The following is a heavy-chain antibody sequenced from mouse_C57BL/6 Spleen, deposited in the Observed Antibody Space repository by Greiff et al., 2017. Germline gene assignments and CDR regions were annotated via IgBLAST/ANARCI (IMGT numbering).Heavy chain of an antibody. J-gene: IGHJ4*01. CDR3: ARDYYGSTYGGSYAMDY. CDR1: GFTFSDFY. CDR2: SRNKANDYTT. V-gene: IGHV7-1*01. Sequence: EVMLVESGGGLVQSGRSLRLSCATSGFTFSDFYMEWVRQAPGKGLEWIAASRNKANDYTTEYSASVKGRFIVSRDTSQSILYLQMNALRAEDTAIYYCARDYYGSTYGGSYAMDYWGQGTSVTVSS. D-gene: IGHD1-1*01.